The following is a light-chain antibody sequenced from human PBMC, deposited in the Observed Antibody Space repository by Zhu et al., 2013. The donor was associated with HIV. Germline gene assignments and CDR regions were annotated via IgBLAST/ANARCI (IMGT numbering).Light chain of an antibody. J-gene: IGLJ1*01. CDR3: SSYAGNNNYV. V-gene: IGLV2-8*01. CDR1: NSDVGGYNY. Sequence: QSALTQPPSASGSPGQSVTISCTGTNSDVGGYNYVAWHQQYPGKAPKLMIYEVNKRPSGVPDRFSGSKSGNTASLTVSGLQAEDEADYYCSSYAGNNNYVFGTGTKVTVL. CDR2: EVN.